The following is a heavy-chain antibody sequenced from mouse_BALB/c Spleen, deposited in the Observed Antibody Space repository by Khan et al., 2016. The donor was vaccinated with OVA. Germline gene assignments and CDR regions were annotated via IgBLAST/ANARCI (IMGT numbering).Heavy chain of an antibody. Sequence: VQLQQSGAELVRSGASVKLSYTASGFNIKDYYIHWVKQRPEQGLEWIGWIDPENGDTEYAPKFQGKATMTADTSSDTAYLQLSSLTSEDTAVYYCDALYYYGSSYFDFWGQGTTLTVSS. D-gene: IGHD1-1*01. CDR3: DALYYYGSSYFDF. J-gene: IGHJ2*01. V-gene: IGHV14-4*02. CDR1: GFNIKDYY. CDR2: IDPENGDT.